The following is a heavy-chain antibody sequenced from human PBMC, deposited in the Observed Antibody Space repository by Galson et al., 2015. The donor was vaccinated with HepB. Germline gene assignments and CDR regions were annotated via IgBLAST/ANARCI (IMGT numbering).Heavy chain of an antibody. D-gene: IGHD2-21*01. CDR2: INPNSGGT. CDR1: GSTFTGYY. CDR3: AVPYCGGDCYSVDNDAFDI. J-gene: IGHJ3*02. Sequence: SVTVSCKASGSTFTGYYMHWVRQAPGQGLEWMGWINPNSGGTNYAQKFQGWVTMTRDTSISTAYMELSRLRSDDTAVYYCAVPYCGGDCYSVDNDAFDIWGQGTMVTVSS. V-gene: IGHV1-2*04.